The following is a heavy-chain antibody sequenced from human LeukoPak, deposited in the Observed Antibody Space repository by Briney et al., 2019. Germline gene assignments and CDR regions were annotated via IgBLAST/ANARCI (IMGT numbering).Heavy chain of an antibody. Sequence: AXXKVSCKASGYTFTSYGISWVRQAPGQGLEWMGWISAYNGNTNYAQKLQGRVTMTTDTSTGTAHMELRSLRSDDTAVYYCARDDRLGYCSGGSCPRKGYYYYMDVWGKGTTVTVSS. CDR1: GYTFTSYG. D-gene: IGHD2-15*01. J-gene: IGHJ6*03. V-gene: IGHV1-18*01. CDR2: ISAYNGNT. CDR3: ARDDRLGYCSGGSCPRKGYYYYMDV.